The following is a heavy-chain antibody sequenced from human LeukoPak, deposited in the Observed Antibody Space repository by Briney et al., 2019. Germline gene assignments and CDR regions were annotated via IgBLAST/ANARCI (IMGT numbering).Heavy chain of an antibody. J-gene: IGHJ4*02. V-gene: IGHV3-48*04. Sequence: GGSLRLSGAVSGFTFSSYWMSWVRQAPGKGLEWVSYISSSSSTIYYADSVKGRFTISRDNAKNSLYLQMNSLRAEDTAVYYCARDGETGDLDYWGQGTLVTVSS. CDR3: ARDGETGDLDY. CDR1: GFTFSSYW. D-gene: IGHD7-27*01. CDR2: ISSSSSTI.